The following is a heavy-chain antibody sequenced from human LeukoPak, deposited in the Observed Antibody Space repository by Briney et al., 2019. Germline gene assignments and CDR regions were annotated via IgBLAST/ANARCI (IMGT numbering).Heavy chain of an antibody. J-gene: IGHJ6*03. Sequence: SQTLSLTCTVSGGSISSGGYYWSWIRQPPGKGLEWIGYIYHSGSTYYNPSLKSRVTISVDRSKNQFSLKLSSVTAADTAVYYCAGLRETHPNYDYWAHHMDVWGKGTTVTVSS. CDR3: AGLRETHPNYDYWAHHMDV. D-gene: IGHD3-3*01. CDR1: GGSISSGGYY. V-gene: IGHV4-30-2*01. CDR2: IYHSGST.